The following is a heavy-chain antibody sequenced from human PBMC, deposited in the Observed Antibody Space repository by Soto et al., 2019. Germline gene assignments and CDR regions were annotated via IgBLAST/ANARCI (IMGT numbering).Heavy chain of an antibody. CDR2: FDPEDGKN. D-gene: IGHD2-21*02. Sequence: ASVKVSCKVYGYTLSDFSIHWVRQAPGKGLEWMGGFDPEDGKNIYAQKFQGRVTMAEDTSTDTVYMELISLRSEDTAVYYCAGHCGGDCYSLISYYYYGMDVWGQ. J-gene: IGHJ6*02. CDR3: AGHCGGDCYSLISYYYYGMDV. V-gene: IGHV1-24*01. CDR1: GYTLSDFS.